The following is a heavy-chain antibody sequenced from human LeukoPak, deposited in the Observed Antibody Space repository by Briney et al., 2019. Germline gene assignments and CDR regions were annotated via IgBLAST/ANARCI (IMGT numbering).Heavy chain of an antibody. CDR3: AKDSQYYDFWSGYFHYYYYYYMDV. J-gene: IGHJ6*03. D-gene: IGHD3-3*01. V-gene: IGHV3-30*18. CDR1: GFTFSSYG. CDR2: ISYDGSNK. Sequence: GGSLRLSCAASGFTFSSYGMHWVRQAPGKGLEWVAVISYDGSNKYYADSVKGRFTISRDNSKNTLYLQMNSLRAEDTAVYYCAKDSQYYDFWSGYFHYYYYYYMDVWGKGTTVTVSS.